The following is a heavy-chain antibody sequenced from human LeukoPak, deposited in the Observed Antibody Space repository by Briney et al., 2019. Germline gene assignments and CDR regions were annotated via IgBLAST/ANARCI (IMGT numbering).Heavy chain of an antibody. CDR1: GFTFRSFV. CDR2: LNTDGAWT. V-gene: IGHV3-23*01. D-gene: IGHD2-15*01. Sequence: GGSLRLSCAASGFTFRSFVMSWVRLAPGMGPEWVSGLNTDGAWTHYADSVKGRFTISRDNSENTLYLQMNSLRVEDTAVYYCAKSTAGCSGGTCYSALESWGQGTLVTVSS. CDR3: AKSTAGCSGGTCYSALES. J-gene: IGHJ4*02.